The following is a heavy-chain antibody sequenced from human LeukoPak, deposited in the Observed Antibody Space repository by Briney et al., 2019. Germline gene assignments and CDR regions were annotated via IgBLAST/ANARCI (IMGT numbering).Heavy chain of an antibody. CDR3: ARDFVETGVVGFDM. J-gene: IGHJ3*02. Sequence: PSETLSLTCTVSGDSIGTYFWNWIRQSPGEGLEWIGHVYDGGRTNYNPSLKGRVTISVDTSRNLFSLRLSSVTAADTAIYYCARDFVETGVVGFDMWGQGTMVTVSS. CDR2: VYDGGRT. V-gene: IGHV4-59*12. CDR1: GDSIGTYF. D-gene: IGHD2-8*02.